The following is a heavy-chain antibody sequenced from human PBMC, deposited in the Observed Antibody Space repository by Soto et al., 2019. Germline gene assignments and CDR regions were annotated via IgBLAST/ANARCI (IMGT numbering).Heavy chain of an antibody. V-gene: IGHV3-23*01. CDR1: GFTFSSYA. CDR3: AKDLHFSWGTTSGLDAWDI. CDR2: ISGSGGST. Sequence: GGSLRLSCAASGFTFSSYAMSWVRQAPGKGLEWVSAISGSGGSTYYADSVKGRFTISRDNSKNTLYLQMNSLRAEDTAVYYCAKDLHFSWGTTSGLDAWDIWGQGTMVTVSS. J-gene: IGHJ3*02. D-gene: IGHD2-8*01.